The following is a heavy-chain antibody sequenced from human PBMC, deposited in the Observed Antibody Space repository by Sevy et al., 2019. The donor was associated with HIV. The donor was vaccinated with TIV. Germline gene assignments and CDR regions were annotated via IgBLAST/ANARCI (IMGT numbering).Heavy chain of an antibody. Sequence: GSLRLSCAASGFTFSSYWMSWVRQAPGKGLEWVANIKQDGSEKYYVDSVKGRFTISRDNAKNSLYLQMNSLRAEDTAVYYCARILGSGYELNNWFDPWGQGTLVTVSS. CDR2: IKQDGSEK. J-gene: IGHJ5*02. V-gene: IGHV3-7*01. D-gene: IGHD5-12*01. CDR3: ARILGSGYELNNWFDP. CDR1: GFTFSSYW.